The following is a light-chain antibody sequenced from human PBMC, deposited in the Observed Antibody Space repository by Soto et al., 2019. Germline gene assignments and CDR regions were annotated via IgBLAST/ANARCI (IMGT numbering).Light chain of an antibody. CDR3: SSYTTSHTIV. CDR1: SSDVGASDF. V-gene: IGLV2-14*01. Sequence: QSALTQPASVSESPGQSITISCTGTSSDVGASDFVSWYQQHPGKAPELIIYEISNRPSGVSSRFSGSKSGNTASLTISGLLAEDESDYYCSSYTTSHTIVFGGGTKLTVL. J-gene: IGLJ2*01. CDR2: EIS.